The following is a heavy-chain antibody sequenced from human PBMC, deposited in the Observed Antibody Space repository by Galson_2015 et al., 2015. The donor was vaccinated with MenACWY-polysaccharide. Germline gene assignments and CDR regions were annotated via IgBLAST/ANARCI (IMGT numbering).Heavy chain of an antibody. J-gene: IGHJ4*02. D-gene: IGHD3-10*01. CDR3: ARDPRGARSSYFDN. Sequence: TYFADSVKGRFIISRDNAKNSLYLQMNSLRAEDTAVYYCARDPRGARSSYFDNWGQGIQVTVSS. V-gene: IGHV3-11*01. CDR2: T.